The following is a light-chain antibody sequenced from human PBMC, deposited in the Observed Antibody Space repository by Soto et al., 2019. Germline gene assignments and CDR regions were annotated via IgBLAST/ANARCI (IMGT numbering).Light chain of an antibody. Sequence: QSALTQPPSVSGSPGQSVTISCTGTSSDVGSYNRVSWYQQPPGTAPKPMIYDVSNRPSGVPDRFSGSKSGNTASLTISGLQAEDEADYYCSSYTSSSTYVFGTGTKLTVL. V-gene: IGLV2-18*02. CDR3: SSYTSSSTYV. CDR1: SSDVGSYNR. J-gene: IGLJ1*01. CDR2: DVS.